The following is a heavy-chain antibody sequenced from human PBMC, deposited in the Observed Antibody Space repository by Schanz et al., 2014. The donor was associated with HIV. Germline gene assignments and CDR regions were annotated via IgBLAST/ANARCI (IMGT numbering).Heavy chain of an antibody. D-gene: IGHD3-22*01. V-gene: IGHV3-23*04. CDR3: AKPEYDSRGNSQSHFDS. CDR2: ISAGVGTA. J-gene: IGHJ4*02. Sequence: VQLVESGGGVVQPGRSLRLSCTASGFTFGDYAMSWFRQAPGKGLEWVSTISAGVGTASYADSVNGRFTISRDNSKNTLYLQMTTLRTEDTAVYYCAKPEYDSRGNSQSHFDSWGQGTLVTVSS. CDR1: GFTFGDYA.